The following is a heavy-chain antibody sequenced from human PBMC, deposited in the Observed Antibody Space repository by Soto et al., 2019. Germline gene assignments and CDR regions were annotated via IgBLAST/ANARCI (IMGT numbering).Heavy chain of an antibody. Sequence: QVQLVESGGGVVQPGRSLRLSCAASGFTFSSYDMQWVRQAPGKGLEWVAIIGYHGSNKYYADSVKGRFTISRDNSKNTLYLQMNSLTAEDTAVYYCARDRHYGSGRTSAFDIWGQGTMVTVSS. CDR3: ARDRHYGSGRTSAFDI. J-gene: IGHJ3*02. V-gene: IGHV3-33*01. D-gene: IGHD3-10*01. CDR1: GFTFSSYD. CDR2: IGYHGSNK.